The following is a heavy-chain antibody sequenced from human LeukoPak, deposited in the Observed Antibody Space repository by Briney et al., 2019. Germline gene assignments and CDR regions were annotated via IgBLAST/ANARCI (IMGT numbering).Heavy chain of an antibody. V-gene: IGHV3-48*01. J-gene: IGHJ4*02. CDR3: ARDDWPSGYSVPPFDY. CDR1: GFTFSSYS. Sequence: QAGGSLRLSCAASGFTFSSYSMNWVRQAPGKGLEWVSYISGSSSTIYYADSVKGRFTISRDNAKNSLYLQMNSLRAEDTAVYYCARDDWPSGYSVPPFDYWGQGTLVTVSS. D-gene: IGHD2-15*01. CDR2: ISGSSSTI.